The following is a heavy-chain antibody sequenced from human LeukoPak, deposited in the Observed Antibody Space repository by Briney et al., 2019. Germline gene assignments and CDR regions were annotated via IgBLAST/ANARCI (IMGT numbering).Heavy chain of an antibody. Sequence: ASETPSLTCTVSGGSISSYYWSWIRQPPGKGLEWIGYIYTSGSTNYNPSLKSRVTISVDTSKNQFSLKLSSVTAADTAVYYCARVEQWLGPFDYWGQGTLVTVSS. J-gene: IGHJ4*02. CDR2: IYTSGST. V-gene: IGHV4-4*09. CDR1: GGSISSYY. CDR3: ARVEQWLGPFDY. D-gene: IGHD6-19*01.